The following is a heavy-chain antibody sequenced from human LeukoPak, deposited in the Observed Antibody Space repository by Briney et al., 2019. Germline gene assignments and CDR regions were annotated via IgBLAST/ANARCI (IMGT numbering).Heavy chain of an antibody. CDR1: GFSFNSYT. Sequence: GGSLRLSCLASGFSFNSYTMNWVREAPGKGLEWVSTISPVSSYTWYSESVKGRLTISRDNSKNTLYLQMNSLTAEDTAFYYCAKVPYSDYGSGRPPFMEVWGQGTTVTVSS. CDR2: ISPVSSYT. V-gene: IGHV3-21*01. J-gene: IGHJ6*02. CDR3: AKVPYSDYGSGRPPFMEV. D-gene: IGHD3-10*01.